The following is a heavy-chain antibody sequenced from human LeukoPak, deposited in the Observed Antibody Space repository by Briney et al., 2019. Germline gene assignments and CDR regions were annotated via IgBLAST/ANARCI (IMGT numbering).Heavy chain of an antibody. V-gene: IGHV3-21*01. CDR1: GFTFSSYS. Sequence: GGSLRLSCAASGFTFSSYSMNWVRQAPGKGLEWVSSISSSSSYIYYADSVKGRFTISRDNAKNSLYLQMNSLRAEDTAVYYCARALTMSPEVFGEWYFDYWGQGTLVTVSS. J-gene: IGHJ4*02. D-gene: IGHD3-10*01. CDR3: ARALTMSPEVFGEWYFDY. CDR2: ISSSSSYI.